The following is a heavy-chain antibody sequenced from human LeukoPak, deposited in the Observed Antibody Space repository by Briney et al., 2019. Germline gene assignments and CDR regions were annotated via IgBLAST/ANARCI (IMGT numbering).Heavy chain of an antibody. CDR2: INRSGST. D-gene: IGHD1-14*01. CDR1: GGSFSNHY. CDR3: ARHLYNTSSGYNWFDP. Sequence: SETLSLTCAVFGGSFSNHYWSWIRQPPGKGLEWIGEINRSGSTNYNPSLKSRLTISVDTSKNQFSLKLNSVTAADAAVYYCARHLYNTSSGYNWFDPWGQGSPVTVSS. J-gene: IGHJ5*02. V-gene: IGHV4-34*01.